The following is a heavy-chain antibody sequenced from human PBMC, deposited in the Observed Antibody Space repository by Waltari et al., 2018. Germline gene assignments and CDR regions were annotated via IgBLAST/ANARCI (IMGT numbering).Heavy chain of an antibody. CDR2: ISYDGSNK. Sequence: QVQLVESGGGVVQPGRSLRLSCAASGFTFSSYGMHWVRQAPGKGLEWVAVISYDGSNKYYADSVKGRFTISRDNSKNTLYLQMNSLRAEDTAVYYCAKEARITIFGVALDYWGQGTLVTVSS. V-gene: IGHV3-30*18. J-gene: IGHJ4*02. CDR3: AKEARITIFGVALDY. CDR1: GFTFSSYG. D-gene: IGHD3-3*01.